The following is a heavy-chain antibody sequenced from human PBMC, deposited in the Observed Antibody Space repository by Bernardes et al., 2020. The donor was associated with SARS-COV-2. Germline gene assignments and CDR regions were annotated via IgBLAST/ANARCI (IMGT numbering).Heavy chain of an antibody. J-gene: IGHJ6*02. D-gene: IGHD1-20*01. CDR1: GYTFTGYY. CDR2: INPNSGGT. V-gene: IGHV1-2*02. CDR3: ATRNWNYYYYYGMDI. Sequence: ASVKVACKASGYTFTGYYMRLVRQAPGQGLEWMGWINPNSGGTNYAQKFQGRVTMTRDTTISTAYMELSRLRSDDTAVYYCATRNWNYYYYYGMDIWGQGTTVTVSS.